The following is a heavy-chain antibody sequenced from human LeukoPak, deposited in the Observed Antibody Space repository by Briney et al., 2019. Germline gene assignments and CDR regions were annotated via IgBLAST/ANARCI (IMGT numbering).Heavy chain of an antibody. D-gene: IGHD6-13*01. Sequence: GGSLRLSCAASGFTFSSYGMHWVRQAPGKGLEWVAVISYDGRNKYYADSVKDRFTVSRDNSKNTLYLQMNSLRAEDTAVYYCASHWAQQLVSDYWGQGTLVTVSS. CDR3: ASHWAQQLVSDY. CDR2: ISYDGRNK. CDR1: GFTFSSYG. V-gene: IGHV3-30*03. J-gene: IGHJ4*02.